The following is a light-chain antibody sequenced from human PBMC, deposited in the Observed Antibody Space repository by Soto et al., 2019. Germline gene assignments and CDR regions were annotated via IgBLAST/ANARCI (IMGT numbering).Light chain of an antibody. CDR2: NNN. J-gene: IGLJ1*01. CDR1: SSNIGSNT. V-gene: IGLV1-44*01. Sequence: QSVLTQPPSASGTPGQRVTISCSGSSSNIGSNTVNWYQQLPGTAPKLLIYNNNQRPSGVPDRFSGSKSGTSASLAISWLQCEDEADYYCAAWDDSLNGLVFGTGTKVTVL. CDR3: AAWDDSLNGLV.